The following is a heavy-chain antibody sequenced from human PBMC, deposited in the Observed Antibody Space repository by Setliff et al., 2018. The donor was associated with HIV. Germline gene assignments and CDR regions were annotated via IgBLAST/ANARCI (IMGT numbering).Heavy chain of an antibody. CDR1: GRSFSGFY. CDR2: INHSGNT. Sequence: SETLSLTCAVYGRSFSGFYWTWIRQPPGKGLEWVGEINHSGNTNYNPSLKSRVTISVDTSKKQFSLKLNSVIAADTAVYFCARKPPNIAVKTWFDPWGQGTLVTVSS. J-gene: IGHJ5*02. D-gene: IGHD6-19*01. V-gene: IGHV4-34*01. CDR3: ARKPPNIAVKTWFDP.